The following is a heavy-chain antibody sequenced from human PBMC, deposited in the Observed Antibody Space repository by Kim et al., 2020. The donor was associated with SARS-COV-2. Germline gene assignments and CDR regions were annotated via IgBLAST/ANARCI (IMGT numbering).Heavy chain of an antibody. J-gene: IGHJ5*02. CDR3: VRDSTDSDMFFYWFDP. D-gene: IGHD3-10*02. CDR2: IWFGGSKK. Sequence: GGSLRLSCAASGFMFSSYGMNWVRQSPGKGPEWVAVIWFGGSKKYYTDSVRGRFTISRDNSMNSLYLQMDSLRVEDTAVYYCVRDSTDSDMFFYWFDP. CDR1: GFMFSSYG. V-gene: IGHV3-33*01.